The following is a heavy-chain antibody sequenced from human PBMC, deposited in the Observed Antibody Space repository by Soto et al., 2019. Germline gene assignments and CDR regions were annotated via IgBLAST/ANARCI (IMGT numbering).Heavy chain of an antibody. CDR1: GFTFSSYS. V-gene: IGHV3-21*01. Sequence: LRLSCAASGFTFSSYSMNWVRQAPGKGLEWVSSISSSSSYIYYADSVKGRFTISRDNAKNSLYLQMNSLRAEDTAVYYCARDSGYGGNLNWFDPWGQGTLVTVSS. J-gene: IGHJ5*02. CDR2: ISSSSSYI. CDR3: ARDSGYGGNLNWFDP. D-gene: IGHD4-17*01.